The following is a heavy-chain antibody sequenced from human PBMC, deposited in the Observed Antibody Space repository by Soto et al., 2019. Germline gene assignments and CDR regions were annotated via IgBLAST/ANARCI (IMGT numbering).Heavy chain of an antibody. D-gene: IGHD4-17*01. J-gene: IGHJ4*02. CDR1: GLTFSDRY. CDR3: TTVTTVDYYFDY. Sequence: GGSLRLSCAASGLTFSDRYMDWVRQAPGKGLEWGGRIRKKTNSYTTEYAASVKGRFIISRDDSTNSLYLQMSSLKPEDTAVYYCTTVTTVDYYFDYWGQGTLVTVSS. CDR2: IRKKTNSYTT. V-gene: IGHV3-72*01.